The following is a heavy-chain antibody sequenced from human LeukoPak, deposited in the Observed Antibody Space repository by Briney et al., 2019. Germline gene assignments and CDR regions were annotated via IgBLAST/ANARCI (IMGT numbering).Heavy chain of an antibody. CDR2: IWYDGSNK. D-gene: IGHD5-18*01. Sequence: PGGSLRLSCAASGFTFSSYGMHWVRQAPGKGLEWVAVIWYDGSNKYYADSVKGRFTISRDNSKNTLYLQMNSLRAEDTAVYYCARDLHGYGYAGDYWGQGTLVTVSS. CDR3: ARDLHGYGYAGDY. CDR1: GFTFSSYG. V-gene: IGHV3-33*01. J-gene: IGHJ4*02.